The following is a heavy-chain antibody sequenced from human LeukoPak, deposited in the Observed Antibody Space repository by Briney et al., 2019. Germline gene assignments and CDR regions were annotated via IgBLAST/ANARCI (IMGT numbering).Heavy chain of an antibody. CDR2: IYYSGST. D-gene: IGHD5-24*01. CDR1: GGSISSGGYS. Sequence: PSETLSLTCAVSGGSISSGGYSWSWIRQPPGKGLEWIGYIYYSGSTYYNPSLKSRVTMSVDTSKNQFSLSLNSVTAADTAVYYCARDRRDRDGYNFLAVYYFDYWGQGTLVTVSS. CDR3: ARDRRDRDGYNFLAVYYFDY. V-gene: IGHV4-30-4*07. J-gene: IGHJ4*02.